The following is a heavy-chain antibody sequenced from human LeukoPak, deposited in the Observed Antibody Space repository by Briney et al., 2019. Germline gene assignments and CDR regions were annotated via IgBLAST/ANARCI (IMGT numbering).Heavy chain of an antibody. Sequence: PSETLSLTCAVHGGSFSGYYWSWIRQPPGKGLEWIGEINHSGSTNYNPSLKSRVTISVDTSKNQFSLKLSSVTAADTAVYYCARGPSPETVTTPANGFDYWGQGTLVTVSS. V-gene: IGHV4-34*01. D-gene: IGHD4-17*01. CDR2: INHSGST. CDR3: ARGPSPETVTTPANGFDY. J-gene: IGHJ4*02. CDR1: GGSFSGYY.